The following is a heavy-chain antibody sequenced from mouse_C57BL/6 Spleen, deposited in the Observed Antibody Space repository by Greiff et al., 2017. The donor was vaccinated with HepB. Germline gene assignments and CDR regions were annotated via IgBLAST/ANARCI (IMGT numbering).Heavy chain of an antibody. CDR3: ARGVDGYYASFAY. D-gene: IGHD2-3*01. CDR1: GYTFTSYW. V-gene: IGHV1-64*01. CDR2: IHPNSGST. J-gene: IGHJ3*01. Sequence: VQLQQPGAELVKPGASVKLSCKASGYTFTSYWMHWVKQRPGQGLEWIGMIHPNSGSTNYNEKFKSKATLTVDKSSSTAYMQLSSLTSEDSAVYYCARGVDGYYASFAYWGQGTLVTVSA.